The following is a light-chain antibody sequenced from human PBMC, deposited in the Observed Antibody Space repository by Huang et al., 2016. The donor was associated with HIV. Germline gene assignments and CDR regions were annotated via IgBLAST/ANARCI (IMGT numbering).Light chain of an antibody. CDR2: GSS. CDR3: QQYNTSPRT. Sequence: ENLMTQSPSTLSVSPGESATLSCRASQSVFKNVAWYQQKPGQAPKRLIYGSSTRAAGIPARFSGSGSGTDFTLTISSLQSEDFAVYYCQQYNTSPRTFGQGTKVEV. V-gene: IGKV3-15*01. CDR1: QSVFKN. J-gene: IGKJ1*01.